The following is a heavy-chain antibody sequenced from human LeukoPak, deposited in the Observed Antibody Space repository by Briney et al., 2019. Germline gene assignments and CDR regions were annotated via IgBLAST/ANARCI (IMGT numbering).Heavy chain of an antibody. CDR2: ISGSGGST. V-gene: IGHV3-23*01. Sequence: GGSLRLSCAASGFTFSSYAMSWVRQAPGKGLEWVSAISGSGGSTYYADSVKGRFTISRDNSKNMLYLQMNSLRAEDTAVYYCAKDFFWNDVSYWGQGTLVTVSS. J-gene: IGHJ4*02. D-gene: IGHD1-1*01. CDR3: AKDFFWNDVSY. CDR1: GFTFSSYA.